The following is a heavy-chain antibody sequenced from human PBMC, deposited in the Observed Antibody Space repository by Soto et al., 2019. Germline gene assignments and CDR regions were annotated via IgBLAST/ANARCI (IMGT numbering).Heavy chain of an antibody. D-gene: IGHD1-26*01. CDR3: ATDRRGSYPFDY. Sequence: ASVKVSCKVSGYTLTELSMHWVRQAPGKGLEWMGGFDPEAGETIYAQKFQGRVTMTEDTSTDTAYMELSSLRSEDTAVYYCATDRRGSYPFDYWGQGTLVTVSS. CDR2: FDPEAGET. V-gene: IGHV1-24*01. J-gene: IGHJ4*02. CDR1: GYTLTELS.